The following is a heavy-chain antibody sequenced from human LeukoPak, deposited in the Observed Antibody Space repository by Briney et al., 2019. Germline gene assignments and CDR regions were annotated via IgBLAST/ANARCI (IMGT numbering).Heavy chain of an antibody. Sequence: GGSLRLSCAASGFTFSSYGMPWVRQAPGKGLEWVAVISYDGSNKYYADSVKGRFTISRDNSKNTLYLQMNSLRAEDTAVYYCARGGGYGGNSYDAFDIWGQGTMVTVSS. CDR3: ARGGGYGGNSYDAFDI. CDR1: GFTFSSYG. V-gene: IGHV3-30*03. D-gene: IGHD4-23*01. J-gene: IGHJ3*02. CDR2: ISYDGSNK.